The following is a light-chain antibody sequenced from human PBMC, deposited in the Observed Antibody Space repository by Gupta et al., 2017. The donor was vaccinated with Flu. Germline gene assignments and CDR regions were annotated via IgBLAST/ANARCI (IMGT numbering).Light chain of an antibody. V-gene: IGKV1-39*01. CDR3: QQSYSFMT. J-gene: IGKJ4*01. CDR1: QRISRY. Sequence: DSQMIQSPSSLSASVGDRVTITCRASQRISRYLNWYQQKAGKAPKLLIYAASSLQSGVPSRFSGSGYGTDFTLTSASLQNEDSATYYCQQSYSFMTFGGGTKVEIK. CDR2: AAS.